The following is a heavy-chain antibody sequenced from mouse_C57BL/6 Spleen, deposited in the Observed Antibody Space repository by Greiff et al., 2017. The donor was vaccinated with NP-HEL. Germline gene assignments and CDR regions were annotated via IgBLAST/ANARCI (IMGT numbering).Heavy chain of an antibody. Sequence: EVKVVESGPGLVKPSQTVFLTCTVTGISITTGNYRWSWIRQFPGNKLEWIGYIYYSGTITYNPSLTSRTTITRDTPKNQFFLEMNSLTAEDTATYYCAREGRKGSYYGNLAWFAYWGQGTLVTVSA. J-gene: IGHJ3*01. CDR2: IYYSGTI. CDR3: AREGRKGSYYGNLAWFAY. D-gene: IGHD2-1*01. V-gene: IGHV3-5*01. CDR1: GISITTGNYR.